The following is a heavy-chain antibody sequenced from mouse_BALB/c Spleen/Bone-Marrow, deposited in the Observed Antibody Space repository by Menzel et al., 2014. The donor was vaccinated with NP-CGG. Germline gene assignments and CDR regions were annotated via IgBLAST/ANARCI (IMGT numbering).Heavy chain of an antibody. J-gene: IGHJ2*01. CDR1: GYTLTNYW. CDR2: INPSTGYT. V-gene: IGHV1-7*01. CDR3: ARIYYYGRDY. Sequence: VQLQQSGAELAKPGASVKMSCKASGYTLTNYWMHWVKQRPGQGLEWIGYINPSTGYTEYNQKFKDKATLTADKSSSTAYMQLRSLTSEDSAVYYCARIYYYGRDYWGQGTTLTVSS. D-gene: IGHD1-1*01.